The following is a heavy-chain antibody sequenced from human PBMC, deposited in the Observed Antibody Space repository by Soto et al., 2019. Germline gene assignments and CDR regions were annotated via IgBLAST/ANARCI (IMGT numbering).Heavy chain of an antibody. Sequence: PGGALGLSCEYSGVIFSSHAMSWVRQAPGKGLEWVSSVSGSGASVHLPDFLKGRFSSSRDNSKNTVYLELNNLRVDDTAVYYCAKDLPLWSGYSFSENHWGQGTLVTVSS. CDR1: GVIFSSHA. D-gene: IGHD3-3*01. V-gene: IGHV3-23*01. CDR3: AKDLPLWSGYSFSENH. CDR2: VSGSGASV. J-gene: IGHJ5*02.